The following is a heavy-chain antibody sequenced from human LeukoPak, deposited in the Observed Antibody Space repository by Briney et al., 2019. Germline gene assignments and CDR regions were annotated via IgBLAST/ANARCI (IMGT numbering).Heavy chain of an antibody. CDR1: GGSISSSSYY. J-gene: IGHJ4*02. Sequence: SETLSLTCTVSGGSISSSSYYWGWIRQPPGKGLEWIGSIYYSGSTYYNPSLKSRVTISVDTSKNQFSLKLSSVTAADTAVYYCARGQQWLEWGGGPYYFDYWGQGTLVTVSS. CDR3: ARGQQWLEWGGGPYYFDY. V-gene: IGHV4-39*07. D-gene: IGHD6-19*01. CDR2: IYYSGST.